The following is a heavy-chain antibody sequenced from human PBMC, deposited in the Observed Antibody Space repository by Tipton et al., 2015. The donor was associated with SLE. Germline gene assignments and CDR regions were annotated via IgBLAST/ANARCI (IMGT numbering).Heavy chain of an antibody. CDR2: IADTGSH. D-gene: IGHD2-21*01. CDR3: ARGPFLWWPPGAY. CDR1: GGSFSGDH. V-gene: IGHV4-34*01. Sequence: LRLSCAVYGGSFSGDHWTWIRQPPGQGLEWIGEIADTGSHNYNPSLKSRVTLSLDTSKSQFSLILNSLTAADTAGYYCARGPFLWWPPGAYRGQGTLVTVSS. J-gene: IGHJ4*02.